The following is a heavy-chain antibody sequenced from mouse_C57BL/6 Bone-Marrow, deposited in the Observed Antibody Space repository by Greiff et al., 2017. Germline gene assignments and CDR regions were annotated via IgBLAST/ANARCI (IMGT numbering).Heavy chain of an antibody. CDR2: INPNNGGT. Sequence: SGPELVKPGASVKIPCKASGYTFTDYNMDWVKQSHGKSLEWIGDINPNNGGTIYNQKFKGKATLTVDTSSSTAYMELRSLASEDTAVYYCARKPNYYGSSLDYWGQGTTLTVSS. V-gene: IGHV1-18*01. D-gene: IGHD1-1*01. J-gene: IGHJ2*01. CDR1: GYTFTDYN. CDR3: ARKPNYYGSSLDY.